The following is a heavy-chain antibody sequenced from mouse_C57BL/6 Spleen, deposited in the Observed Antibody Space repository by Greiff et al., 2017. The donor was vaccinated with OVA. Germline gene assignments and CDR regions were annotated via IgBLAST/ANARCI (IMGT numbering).Heavy chain of an antibody. Sequence: EVQLQQSGPVLVKPGASVKMSCKASGYTFTDYYMNWVKQSHGKSLEWIGVINPYNGGTSYNQKFKGKATLTVDKSSSTAYMELNSLTSEDSAVYYCAREIYYDYGGDAMDYWGQGTSVTVSS. D-gene: IGHD2-4*01. CDR1: GYTFTDYY. CDR2: INPYNGGT. J-gene: IGHJ4*01. CDR3: AREIYYDYGGDAMDY. V-gene: IGHV1-19*01.